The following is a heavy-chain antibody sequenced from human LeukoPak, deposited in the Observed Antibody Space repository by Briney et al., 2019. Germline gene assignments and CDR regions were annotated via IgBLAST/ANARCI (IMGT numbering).Heavy chain of an antibody. CDR3: AREGGSGSYVDY. J-gene: IGHJ4*02. V-gene: IGHV1-3*01. CDR1: GYTFTSHA. CDR2: INAGNGNT. Sequence: GASVKVSCKASGYTFTSHAMHWVRQAPGQRLEWMGWINAGNGNTKYSQKFQGRVTITRDTSASTAYMELSSLRSEDTAVYYCAREGGSGSYVDYWGQGTLVTVSS. D-gene: IGHD1-26*01.